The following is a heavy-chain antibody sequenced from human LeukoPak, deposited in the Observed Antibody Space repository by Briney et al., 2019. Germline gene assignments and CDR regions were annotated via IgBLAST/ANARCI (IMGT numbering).Heavy chain of an antibody. CDR2: MNPNSGNT. J-gene: IGHJ6*03. CDR1: GYTFSNYD. D-gene: IGHD1-26*01. V-gene: IGHV1-8*03. CDR3: ARDGGGSYLASYYMDV. Sequence: GASVKVSCKASGYTFSNYDINWVRQAPGQGLEWMGWMNPNSGNTAYAQKFQGRVTITRNTSINTAYMELSSLRSEDTAVYYCARDGGGSYLASYYMDVWGKGTTVTVSS.